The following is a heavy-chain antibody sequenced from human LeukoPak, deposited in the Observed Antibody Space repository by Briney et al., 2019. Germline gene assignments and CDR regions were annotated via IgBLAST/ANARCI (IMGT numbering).Heavy chain of an antibody. V-gene: IGHV4-4*02. CDR2: IYHSGST. J-gene: IGHJ4*02. CDR1: GGSTSSSNW. Sequence: SETLSLTCAVSGGSTSSSNWWSWVRQPPGKGLEWIGEIYHSGSTNYNPSLKSRVTISVDKSKNQFSLKLSSVTAADTAVYYCARGPGELDYYFDYWGQGTLVTVSS. D-gene: IGHD1-14*01. CDR3: ARGPGELDYYFDY.